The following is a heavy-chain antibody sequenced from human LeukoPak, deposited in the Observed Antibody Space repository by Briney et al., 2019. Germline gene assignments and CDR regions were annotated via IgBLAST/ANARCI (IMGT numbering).Heavy chain of an antibody. CDR2: INPNSGGT. V-gene: IGHV1-2*02. D-gene: IGHD3-22*01. CDR1: GYAFTGYY. CDR3: ARGTYDSSGPSDY. Sequence: ASVKVSCKASGYAFTGYYMHWVRQAPGQGLEWMGWINPNSGGTNYAQKFQGRVTMTRDTSISTAYMELSRLRSDDTAVYYCARGTYDSSGPSDYWGQGTLVTVSS. J-gene: IGHJ4*02.